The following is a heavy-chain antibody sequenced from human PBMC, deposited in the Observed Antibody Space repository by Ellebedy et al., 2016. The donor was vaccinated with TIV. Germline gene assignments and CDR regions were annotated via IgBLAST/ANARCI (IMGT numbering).Heavy chain of an antibody. J-gene: IGHJ4*02. V-gene: IGHV1-2*02. CDR1: GYTFTSYA. CDR3: ASRYYESTGYNY. D-gene: IGHD3-22*01. CDR2: INPNSGGT. Sequence: ASVKVSCKASGYTFTSYAMHWVRQAPGQRLEWMGWINPNSGGTKNAQKFQGRVTMTRDTSISTAYMELSRLRSDDTAVYYCASRYYESTGYNYWGQGALVTVSS.